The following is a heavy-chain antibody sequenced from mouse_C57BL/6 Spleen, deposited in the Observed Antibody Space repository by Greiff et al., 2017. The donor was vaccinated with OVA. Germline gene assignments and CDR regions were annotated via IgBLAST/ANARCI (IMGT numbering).Heavy chain of an antibody. CDR3: TRSDSRVTWYFDY. CDR1: GYTFTDYE. V-gene: IGHV1-15*01. D-gene: IGHD2-2*01. CDR2: IDPETGGT. J-gene: IGHJ2*01. Sequence: VQLQQSGAELVRPGASVTLSCKASGYTFTDYEMHWVKQTPVHGLEWIGAIDPETGGTAYNQKFKGKAILTADKSSSTAYMELRSLTSEDSAVYYCTRSDSRVTWYFDYWGQGTTLTVSS.